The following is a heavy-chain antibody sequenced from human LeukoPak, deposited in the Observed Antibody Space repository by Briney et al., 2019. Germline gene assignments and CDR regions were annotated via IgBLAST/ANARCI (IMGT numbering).Heavy chain of an antibody. Sequence: PGGSLRLSCAASGFTFDDYAMHWVRQAPGKGLEWVSGISWNSGSIGYADSAKGRFTISRDNAKNSLYLQMNSLRAEDTALYYCAKIAAAVVYWGQGTLVTVSS. CDR3: AKIAAAVVY. D-gene: IGHD6-13*01. CDR2: ISWNSGSI. J-gene: IGHJ4*02. CDR1: GFTFDDYA. V-gene: IGHV3-9*01.